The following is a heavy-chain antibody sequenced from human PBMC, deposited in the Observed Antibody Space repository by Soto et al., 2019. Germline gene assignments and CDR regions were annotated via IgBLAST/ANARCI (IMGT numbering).Heavy chain of an antibody. CDR2: ISAYNGNT. D-gene: IGHD6-13*01. CDR1: GYTFTSYG. CDR3: ARIPRTGYSSSRSHLHFDY. J-gene: IGHJ4*02. Sequence: QVQLVQSGAEVKKPGASVKVSCKASGYTFTSYGISWVRQAPGQGLEWMGWISAYNGNTNYAQKLQGRVTMTTETSTSTAYMELRSLRSDDTAVYYCARIPRTGYSSSRSHLHFDYWGQGTLVTVSS. V-gene: IGHV1-18*04.